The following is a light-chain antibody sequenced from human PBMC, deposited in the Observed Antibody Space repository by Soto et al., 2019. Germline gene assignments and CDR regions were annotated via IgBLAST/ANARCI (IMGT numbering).Light chain of an antibody. CDR1: QSVGNN. CDR2: ATS. V-gene: IGKV3-15*01. CDR3: QQYGDWPLT. J-gene: IGKJ4*01. Sequence: EIVVTQSPATLSVSPGERATLSCRASQSVGNNFAWYQQKPGQAPRLLILATSTRATGVPARFSGSGSGTEFTLTISSLQSEDFAVYYCQQYGDWPLTFGGGAKVEIE.